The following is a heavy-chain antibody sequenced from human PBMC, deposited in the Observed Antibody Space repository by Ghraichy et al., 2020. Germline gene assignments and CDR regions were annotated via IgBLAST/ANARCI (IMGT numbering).Heavy chain of an antibody. J-gene: IGHJ4*02. Sequence: ASVKVSCKVSGYTLTELSMHWVRQAPGKGLEWMGGFDPEDGETIYAQKFQGRVTMTEDTSTDTAYMELSSLRSEDTAVYYCATDSGDYGSGSYPFDYWGQGTLVTVSS. CDR3: ATDSGDYGSGSYPFDY. CDR2: FDPEDGET. D-gene: IGHD3-10*01. V-gene: IGHV1-24*01. CDR1: GYTLTELS.